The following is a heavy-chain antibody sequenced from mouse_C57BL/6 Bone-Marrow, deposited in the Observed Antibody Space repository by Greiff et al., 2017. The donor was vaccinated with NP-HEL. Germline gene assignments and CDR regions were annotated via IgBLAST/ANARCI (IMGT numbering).Heavy chain of an antibody. CDR1: GYTFTSYG. D-gene: IGHD2-3*01. V-gene: IGHV1-81*01. CDR3: AKRDDGYNGFAWFAY. CDR2: IYPRSGNT. J-gene: IGHJ3*01. Sequence: QVQLQQSGAELARPGASVKLSCKASGYTFTSYGISWVKQRTGQGLEWIGEIYPRSGNTYYNEKFKGKATLSADKSTSTAYMELRSLTSENSAVYVGAKRDDGYNGFAWFAYWGQGTLVTVAA.